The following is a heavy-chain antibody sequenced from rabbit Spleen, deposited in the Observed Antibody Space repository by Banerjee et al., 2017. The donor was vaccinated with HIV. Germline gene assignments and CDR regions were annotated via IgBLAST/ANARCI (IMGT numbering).Heavy chain of an antibody. CDR2: IYTGYGST. D-gene: IGHD8-1*01. V-gene: IGHV1S40*01. Sequence: QSLEESGGDLVKPGASLTVTCTASGFSFSSGYDACWVRQPPGKGLEWIGCIYTGYGSTYYASWAKGRFTISKTSSTTVTLQMTSLTVADTATYFCARDTGSSFSSYGMDLWGQGTLVTVS. CDR3: ARDTGSSFSSYGMDL. CDR1: GFSFSSGYD. J-gene: IGHJ6*01.